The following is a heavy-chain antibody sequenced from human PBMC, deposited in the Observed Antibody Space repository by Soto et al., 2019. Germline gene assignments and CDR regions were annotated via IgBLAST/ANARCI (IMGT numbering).Heavy chain of an antibody. CDR2: IYHSGST. CDR1: GGSISSGGYS. V-gene: IGHV4-30-2*01. J-gene: IGHJ4*02. D-gene: IGHD6-13*01. CDR3: ATLGSSWLSPDY. Sequence: SETLSLTCAVSGGSISSGGYSWSWIRQPPGKGLEWIGYIYHSGSTYYNPSLKSRVTISVDRSKNQFSLKLSSVTAADTAVYYCATLGSSWLSPDYWGQGTLVPVSS.